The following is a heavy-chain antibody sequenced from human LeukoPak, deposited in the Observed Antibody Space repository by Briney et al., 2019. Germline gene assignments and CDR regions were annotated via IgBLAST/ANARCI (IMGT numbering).Heavy chain of an antibody. D-gene: IGHD3-22*01. J-gene: IGHJ4*02. CDR3: AKSGSSGYYPDY. CDR1: GFTFSSYW. V-gene: IGHV3-7*03. CDR2: IKQDGSEK. Sequence: QPGGSLRLSCAASGFTFSSYWMSWVRQAPGKGLEWVANIKQDGSEKYYVDSVKGRFTISRDNSKNTLYLQMNSLRAEDTAVYYCAKSGSSGYYPDYWGQGTLVTVSS.